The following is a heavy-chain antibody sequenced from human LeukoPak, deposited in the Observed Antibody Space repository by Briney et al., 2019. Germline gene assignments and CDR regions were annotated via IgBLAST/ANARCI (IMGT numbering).Heavy chain of an antibody. CDR1: GGSISDAAYY. CDR3: ARGSLGSSSWYRTLWYFDY. D-gene: IGHD6-13*01. CDR2: IYYSGST. V-gene: IGHV4-31*03. Sequence: PSQTLSLTCTVSGGSISDAAYYWSWIRQHPGEGLKWIGYIYYSGSTSYNPSLKSRVTISVDTSKNQFSLKLSSVTAADTAVYYCARGSLGSSSWYRTLWYFDYWGQGTLVTVSS. J-gene: IGHJ4*02.